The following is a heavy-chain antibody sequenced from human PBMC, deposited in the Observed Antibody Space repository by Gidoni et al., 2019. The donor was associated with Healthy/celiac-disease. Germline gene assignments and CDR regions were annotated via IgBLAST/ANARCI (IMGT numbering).Heavy chain of an antibody. D-gene: IGHD3-22*01. CDR2: ISYDGSNK. CDR3: GKDFGVGNATYDSSGNIDY. Sequence: QVQLVESGGGVVQPGRSLRLSCAASGFTFSSYGMHWVRQAPGKGLEWVAVISYDGSNKYYADSVKGRFSISRDNSKNTVYLQMNSLRAEDTAVYYCGKDFGVGNATYDSSGNIDYWGQGTLVTVSS. V-gene: IGHV3-30*18. CDR1: GFTFSSYG. J-gene: IGHJ4*02.